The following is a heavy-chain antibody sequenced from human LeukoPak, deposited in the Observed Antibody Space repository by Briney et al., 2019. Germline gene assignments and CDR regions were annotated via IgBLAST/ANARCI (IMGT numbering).Heavy chain of an antibody. CDR2: IIPIFGTA. CDR1: GGTFSSYA. J-gene: IGHJ5*02. Sequence: GASVKVSCKASGGTFSSYAISWVRQAPGQGLEWMGGIIPIFGTANYAQKFQGRVTITTDESTSTAYMELSSLRSEDTAVYYCASGSSSWYFWFDPWGQGTLVTVSS. V-gene: IGHV1-69*05. CDR3: ASGSSSWYFWFDP. D-gene: IGHD6-13*01.